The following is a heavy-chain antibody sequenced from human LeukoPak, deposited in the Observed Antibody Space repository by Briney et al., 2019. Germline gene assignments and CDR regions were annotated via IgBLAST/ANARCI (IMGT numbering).Heavy chain of an antibody. J-gene: IGHJ4*02. CDR3: ARDGGADQYYFDY. V-gene: IGHV4-4*02. D-gene: IGHD3-10*01. Sequence: SETLSLTCTVSGGSISGRNWWNWVRQPPGKGPEWIGEISQSGNTHYNPSLKSRVTISVDKSKNQFSLILNSVTAADTAMYYCARDGGADQYYFDYWGQGTLVTVSS. CDR1: GGSISGRNW. CDR2: ISQSGNT.